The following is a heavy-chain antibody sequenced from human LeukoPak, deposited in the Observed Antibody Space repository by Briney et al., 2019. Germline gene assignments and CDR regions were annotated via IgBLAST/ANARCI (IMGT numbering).Heavy chain of an antibody. CDR2: IYTTEST. J-gene: IGHJ5*02. Sequence: SETLSLTCTISGVSVSNYFWSWIRQPAGKGLEWIGRIYTTESTNYNPSLKSRVTLSVDTSRNQFSQKLSSVTAADTAVYYCVKDSSGSSVARGWFDPWGQGILVTVSS. CDR1: GVSVSNYF. D-gene: IGHD3-10*01. CDR3: VKDSSGSSVARGWFDP. V-gene: IGHV4-4*07.